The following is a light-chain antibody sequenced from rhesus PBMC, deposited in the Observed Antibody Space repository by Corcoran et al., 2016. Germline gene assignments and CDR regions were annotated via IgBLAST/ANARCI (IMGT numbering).Light chain of an antibody. J-gene: IGLJ1*01. V-gene: IGLV2S7*01. CDR1: SSDIGGYDY. Sequence: QSAPTQPPSVSGSPGQSVTISCTGTSSDIGGYDYVSWYQQYPGKAPKLMIFGVSNRPSGVSDRFSGSRSGNTASLTIAGLQAEDEADYYGCSYTTSNTFIFGAGTRLTVL. CDR3: CSYTTSNTFI. CDR2: GVS.